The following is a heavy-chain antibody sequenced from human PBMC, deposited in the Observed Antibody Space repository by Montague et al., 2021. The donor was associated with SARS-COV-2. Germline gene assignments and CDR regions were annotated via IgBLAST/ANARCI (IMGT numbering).Heavy chain of an antibody. CDR2: IWYDGSNK. V-gene: IGHV3-33*01. CDR1: GFNFRTYC. CDR3: ARDGSLVRGGYFNYDMDV. J-gene: IGHJ6*02. Sequence: SLRLSCAASGFNFRTYCMHWVRQAPGKGLEWVAVIWYDGSNKDYADSVKGRFTISSDNFQNTLYLLMNNLRAEDTAVYYCARDGSLVRGGYFNYDMDVWGQGTTVTVS. D-gene: IGHD3-10*01.